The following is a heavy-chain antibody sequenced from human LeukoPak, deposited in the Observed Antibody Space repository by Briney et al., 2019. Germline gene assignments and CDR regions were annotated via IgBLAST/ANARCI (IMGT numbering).Heavy chain of an antibody. J-gene: IGHJ3*02. D-gene: IGHD3-10*01. CDR2: ITYDGYYK. V-gene: IGHV3-30*03. CDR1: GFTFSSYG. Sequence: QPGRSHRLSCEASGFTFSSYGMHWVRQAPGRGLEWVALITYDGYYKYYADSVKGRFTISSDNAKNLVFLQMNGLRAEDTAVYYCARGRSITLLRGVAMSDGFDIWGQGAMVAVSS. CDR3: ARGRSITLLRGVAMSDGFDI.